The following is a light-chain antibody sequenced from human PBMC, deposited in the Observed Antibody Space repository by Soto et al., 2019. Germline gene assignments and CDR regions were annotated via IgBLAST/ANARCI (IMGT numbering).Light chain of an antibody. J-gene: IGKJ3*01. V-gene: IGKV1-9*01. CDR2: AAS. Sequence: DIQLTQSPSFLSASVGDRVTITCRASQGISSYLAWYQQKPGKAPKLLIYAASTLQSGVPSRFSGSGSGTGFTLTISSLQPEDFATYYCQQLNSYPPFTFGPGTKVDIK. CDR3: QQLNSYPPFT. CDR1: QGISSY.